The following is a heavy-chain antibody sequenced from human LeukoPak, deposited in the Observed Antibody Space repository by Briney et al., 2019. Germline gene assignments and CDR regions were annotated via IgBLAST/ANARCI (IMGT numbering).Heavy chain of an antibody. CDR2: IDANNGDT. CDR3: ARDPSSVTLYFFDY. J-gene: IGHJ4*02. D-gene: IGHD4-11*01. CDR1: GYTFRGAY. V-gene: IGHV1-2*02. Sequence: ASVKISCKASGYTFRGAYIHWLRQAPGQGLEWMGWIDANNGDTKSAQKFQGRVTMSRDTSISTAYMDLSSLSPDDAAVYYCARDPSSVTLYFFDYWGQGTLVTVSS.